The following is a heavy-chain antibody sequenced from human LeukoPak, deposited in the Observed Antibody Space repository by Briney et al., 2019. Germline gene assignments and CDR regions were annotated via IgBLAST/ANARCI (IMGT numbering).Heavy chain of an antibody. J-gene: IGHJ6*02. Sequence: GGSLRLSCAASEFTFSSYEMNWVRQAPGKGLEWVSYISSSGDTIYYADSVKGRFTISRDNAKNTLYLQMNSLRAEDTAVYYCARDSRYSMEVWGQGTTVTVSS. CDR2: ISSSGDTI. V-gene: IGHV3-48*03. CDR1: EFTFSSYE. CDR3: ARDSRYSMEV.